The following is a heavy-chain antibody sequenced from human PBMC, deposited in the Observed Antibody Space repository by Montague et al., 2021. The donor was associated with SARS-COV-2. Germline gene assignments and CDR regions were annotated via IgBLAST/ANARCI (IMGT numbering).Heavy chain of an antibody. CDR1: GESYNPYGNSFSNYH. Sequence: SETLSLTCAVYGESYNPYGNSFSNYHWSWIRQPPGKGLEWIGEINHSGSSNYNPSLKNRVTISLDKSKNQISLKLTSVTAADTATYYCARGQVTIFAVLIMLTMAGTIDVWGQGTTVTVSS. CDR2: INHSGSS. D-gene: IGHD3-3*01. J-gene: IGHJ3*01. V-gene: IGHV4-34*01. CDR3: ARGQVTIFAVLIMLTMAGTIDV.